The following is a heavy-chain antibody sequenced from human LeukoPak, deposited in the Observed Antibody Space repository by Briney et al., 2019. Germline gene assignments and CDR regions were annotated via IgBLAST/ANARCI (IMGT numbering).Heavy chain of an antibody. J-gene: IGHJ5*02. CDR1: GYTFTTYG. CDR2: INTNTGNP. D-gene: IGHD3-10*01. V-gene: IGHV7-4-1*02. Sequence: PGASVKVSCKASGYTFTTYGISWVRQAPGQGLEWMGWINTNTGNPTYAQGFTGRFVFSLDTSVSTAYLQISSLKAEDTAVYYCARDFANYYYGSGSYPSYSWFDPWGQGTLVTVSS. CDR3: ARDFANYYYGSGSYPSYSWFDP.